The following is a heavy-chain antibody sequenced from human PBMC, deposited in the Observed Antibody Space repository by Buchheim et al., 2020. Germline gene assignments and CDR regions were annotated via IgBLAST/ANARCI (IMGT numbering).Heavy chain of an antibody. Sequence: QVHLVQSGAEVKKPGASLKVSCKTSGFTFSGFYMHWVRQAPGQGLEWMGWINPSSGATNCAQKFQDRVTMTRDTSINTAYMELTRLRSDDTAVYYCAKRFYDYSGYDLWAFDIWGQGT. CDR2: INPSSGAT. V-gene: IGHV1-2*02. D-gene: IGHD3-22*01. CDR3: AKRFYDYSGYDLWAFDI. J-gene: IGHJ3*02. CDR1: GFTFSGFY.